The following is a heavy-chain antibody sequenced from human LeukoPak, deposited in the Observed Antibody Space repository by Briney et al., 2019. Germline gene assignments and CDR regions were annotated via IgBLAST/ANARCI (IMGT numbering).Heavy chain of an antibody. V-gene: IGHV4-59*01. Sequence: SETLSLTCTVSGGSISSYYWSWIRQPPGKGLEWIGYIYYSGSTDYNPSLKSRVTMSVATSKNQFSLRLSSVTAADTAVYHCARLGRSGYYFDYWGQGILVTVSS. D-gene: IGHD3-22*01. CDR3: ARLGRSGYYFDY. CDR2: IYYSGST. CDR1: GGSISSYY. J-gene: IGHJ4*02.